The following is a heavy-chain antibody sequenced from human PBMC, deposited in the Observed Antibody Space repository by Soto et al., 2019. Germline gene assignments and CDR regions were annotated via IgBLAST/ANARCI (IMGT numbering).Heavy chain of an antibody. J-gene: IGHJ6*02. V-gene: IGHV1-18*01. D-gene: IGHD5-12*01. CDR1: GYTFTNYG. Sequence: ASVKVSCKASGYTFTNYGITWVRQAPGQGLEWMGWISAYNGDTHYTQRLQGRVTMTTDTSTSTAYMELSSLRSEDTAVYYCARSVEMATIEDYYYGMDVWGQGTTVTVSS. CDR3: ARSVEMATIEDYYYGMDV. CDR2: ISAYNGDT.